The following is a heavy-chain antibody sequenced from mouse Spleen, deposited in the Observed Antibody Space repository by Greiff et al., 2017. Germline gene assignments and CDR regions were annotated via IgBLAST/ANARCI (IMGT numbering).Heavy chain of an antibody. Sequence: DVQLQESGPGLVKPSQSLSLTCSVTGYSITSGYYWNWIRQFPGNKLEWMGYISYDGSNNYNPSLKNRISITRDTSKNQFFLKLNSVTTEDTATYYCARWGNGPYAMDYWGQGTSVTVSS. J-gene: IGHJ4*01. D-gene: IGHD2-1*01. CDR3: ARWGNGPYAMDY. V-gene: IGHV3-6*01. CDR1: GYSITSGYY. CDR2: ISYDGSN.